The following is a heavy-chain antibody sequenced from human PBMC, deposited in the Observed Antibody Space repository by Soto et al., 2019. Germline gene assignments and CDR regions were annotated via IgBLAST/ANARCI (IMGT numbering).Heavy chain of an antibody. V-gene: IGHV3-7*01. D-gene: IGHD6-19*01. CDR2: IKEDGSKT. Sequence: EVLLVESGGGLVQPGGSLRLSWAASEFTLNNYWMTGVRQAPGQGLEWVANIKEDGSKTYYLDSVEGRCTISRANARNSLYLQMDRLIAEDTAHYYCARDLTPENDGAWYDAFDIWGHGTMVTVSS. CDR3: ARDLTPENDGAWYDAFDI. CDR1: EFTLNNYW. J-gene: IGHJ3*02.